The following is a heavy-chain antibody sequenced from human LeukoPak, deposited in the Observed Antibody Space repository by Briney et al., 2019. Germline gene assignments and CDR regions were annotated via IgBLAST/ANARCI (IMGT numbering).Heavy chain of an antibody. CDR3: AKDRSAFDWLLANY. Sequence: PVASLRLSCAASGFTFSSYAMSWVRQAPGKGLEWVSAISGSGGSTYYADSVKGRFTISRDNSKNTLYLQMNSLRAEDTAVYYCAKDRSAFDWLLANYWGQGTLVTVSS. J-gene: IGHJ4*02. CDR1: GFTFSSYA. CDR2: ISGSGGST. V-gene: IGHV3-23*01. D-gene: IGHD3-9*01.